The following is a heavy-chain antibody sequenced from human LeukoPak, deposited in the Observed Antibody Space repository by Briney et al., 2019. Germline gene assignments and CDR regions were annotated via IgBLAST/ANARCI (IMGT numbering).Heavy chain of an antibody. CDR3: ARADYDFWSGYFDY. D-gene: IGHD3-3*01. CDR1: GGTFSSYT. J-gene: IGHJ4*02. Sequence: ASVKVSCKASGGTFSSYTISWVRQAPGQGLEWMGRIIPILGIANYAQKFQGRVTITADKSTSTAYMELSRLRSEDTAVYYCARADYDFWSGYFDYWGQGTLVTVSS. V-gene: IGHV1-69*02. CDR2: IIPILGIA.